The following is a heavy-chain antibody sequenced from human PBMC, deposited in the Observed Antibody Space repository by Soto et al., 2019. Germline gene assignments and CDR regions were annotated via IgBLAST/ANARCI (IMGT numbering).Heavy chain of an antibody. CDR1: GFTFDDYA. Sequence: GGSLRLSCAASGFTFDDYAMHWVRQAPGKGLEWVSGISWNSGSIGYADSVKGRFTISRDNAKNSLYLQMNSLRAEDTALYYCAKDRKNKYSSGWLNWLDPWGQGTLVTVSS. D-gene: IGHD6-19*01. V-gene: IGHV3-9*01. CDR3: AKDRKNKYSSGWLNWLDP. CDR2: ISWNSGSI. J-gene: IGHJ5*02.